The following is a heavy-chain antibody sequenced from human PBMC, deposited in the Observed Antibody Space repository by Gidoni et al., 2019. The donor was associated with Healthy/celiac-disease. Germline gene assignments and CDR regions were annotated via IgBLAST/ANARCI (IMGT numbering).Heavy chain of an antibody. CDR1: GFTFSSYS. D-gene: IGHD3-3*01. CDR2: IGGSGGSK. J-gene: IGHJ4*02. Sequence: EVQLLESGGGLEQPVGSMGLSCSTSGFTFSSYSMRWVRQAPGKGLEWVSAIGGSGGSKYYADSVKGRFTISRDNSKNTLYLQMNSLRAEDTAVYYCAGDYYFDYWGQGTLVTVSS. V-gene: IGHV3-23*01. CDR3: AGDYYFDY.